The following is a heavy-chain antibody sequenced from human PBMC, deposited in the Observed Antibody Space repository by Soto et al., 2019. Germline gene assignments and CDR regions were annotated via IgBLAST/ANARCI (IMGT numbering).Heavy chain of an antibody. CDR3: ARVSGIYYYGMDV. Sequence: QPAGKGLEWIGEINHSGSSNYNPSLKSRVIISVYTSKNQVSLKLSSVTAADTAVYYCARVSGIYYYGMDVWGQGTTVTVSS. V-gene: IGHV4-34*01. D-gene: IGHD3-10*01. J-gene: IGHJ6*02. CDR2: INHSGSS.